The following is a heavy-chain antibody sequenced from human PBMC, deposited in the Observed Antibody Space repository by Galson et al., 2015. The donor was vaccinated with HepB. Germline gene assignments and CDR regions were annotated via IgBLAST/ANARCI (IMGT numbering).Heavy chain of an antibody. CDR3: VKEGSWFGGDWFDP. J-gene: IGHJ5*02. CDR2: LNGRGSTI. V-gene: IGHV3-23*01. Sequence: SLRLSCAGSGLIFRHHPMAWIRQAPGEGLEWVSGLNGRGSTISYSDAVKGRFSISRDDSKDTVFLQMDNLRAEDTAVYYCVKEGSWFGGDWFDPWGQGALVTVS. CDR1: GLIFRHHP. D-gene: IGHD3-16*01.